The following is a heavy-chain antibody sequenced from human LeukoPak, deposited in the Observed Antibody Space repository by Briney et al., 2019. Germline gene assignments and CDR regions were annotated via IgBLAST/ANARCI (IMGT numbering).Heavy chain of an antibody. D-gene: IGHD6-13*01. J-gene: IGHJ4*02. V-gene: IGHV4-39*01. CDR3: ASLQAYAARTSDY. CDR1: GGFISSSSYY. Sequence: SETLSLTCTVSGGFISSSSYYWGWIRQPPGKGLEWIGSIYYSGSTYYNPSLKSRVTISVDTSKNQFSLKLSSVTAADTAVYYCASLQAYAARTSDYWGQGTLVTVSS. CDR2: IYYSGST.